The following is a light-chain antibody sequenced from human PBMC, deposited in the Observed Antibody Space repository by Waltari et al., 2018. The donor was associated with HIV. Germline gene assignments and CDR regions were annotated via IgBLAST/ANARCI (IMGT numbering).Light chain of an antibody. J-gene: IGKJ1*01. Sequence: DIVLTQSPGTLSLSPGERATLSCRASQTISGNYLVWYQQKPGQPPRLLMYGASNRPTGIPDRFSGGGSGTEFTLTINILEPEDFAVYYCQQYGASRWTFGQGTQVEIK. CDR2: GAS. CDR3: QQYGASRWT. V-gene: IGKV3-20*01. CDR1: QTISGNY.